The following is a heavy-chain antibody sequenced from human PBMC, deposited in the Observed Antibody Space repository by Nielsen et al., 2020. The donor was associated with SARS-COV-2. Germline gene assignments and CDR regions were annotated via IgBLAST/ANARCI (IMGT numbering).Heavy chain of an antibody. Sequence: GGSLRLSCAASGFTFSDYYMSWIRQAPGKGLEWVSYISSSGSTIYYADSVKGRFTISRDNAKNSLYLQMNSLRAEDTAVYYCAKSSYGSGSYYIYYYGMDVWGQGTTVTVSS. D-gene: IGHD3-10*01. CDR2: ISSSGSTI. J-gene: IGHJ6*02. CDR1: GFTFSDYY. V-gene: IGHV3-11*01. CDR3: AKSSYGSGSYYIYYYGMDV.